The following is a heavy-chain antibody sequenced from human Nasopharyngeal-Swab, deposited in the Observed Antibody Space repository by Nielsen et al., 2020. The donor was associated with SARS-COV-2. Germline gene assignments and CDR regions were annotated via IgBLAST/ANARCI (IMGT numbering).Heavy chain of an antibody. CDR1: GDSVSSNSAA. Sequence: QTRSLTGAISGDSVSSNSAAWNWIRQSTSRGLEWLGRTYYRSKWYNDYAVSVKSRITINPDTSKNQFSLQLNSVTPEDTAVYYCARESASSGWSDDAFDIWGQGTMVTVSS. CDR3: ARESASSGWSDDAFDI. D-gene: IGHD6-19*01. CDR2: TYYRSKWYN. V-gene: IGHV6-1*01. J-gene: IGHJ3*02.